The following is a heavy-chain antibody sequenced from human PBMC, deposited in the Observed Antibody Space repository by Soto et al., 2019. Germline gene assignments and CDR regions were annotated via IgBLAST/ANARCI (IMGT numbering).Heavy chain of an antibody. CDR3: ARLVVVAPVANA. CDR2: VNHSGST. Sequence: SETLSLTCAVYGGSFSDYYWSWIRQPPGNDLEWIGEVNHSGSTNYNPSLTSRVTISVDTSKNQFSLNLTSVTAADTAVYFCARLVVVAPVANAWGQGTLVTVSS. J-gene: IGHJ5*02. CDR1: GGSFSDYY. V-gene: IGHV4-34*01. D-gene: IGHD2-2*01.